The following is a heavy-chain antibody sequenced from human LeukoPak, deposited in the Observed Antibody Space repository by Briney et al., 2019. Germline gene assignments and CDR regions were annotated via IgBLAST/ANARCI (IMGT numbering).Heavy chain of an antibody. CDR2: ISGSGGST. CDR1: GFTFSSYA. D-gene: IGHD6-19*01. V-gene: IGHV3-23*01. J-gene: IGHJ4*02. CDR3: AKAGRGWYYFDY. Sequence: PGGSVRLSCAASGFTFSSYAMSWVRQAPGKALEWVSAISGSGGSTYYADSVKGRFTISRDNSKNTLYLQMNSLRAEDTAVYYCAKAGRGWYYFDYWGQGTLVTVSS.